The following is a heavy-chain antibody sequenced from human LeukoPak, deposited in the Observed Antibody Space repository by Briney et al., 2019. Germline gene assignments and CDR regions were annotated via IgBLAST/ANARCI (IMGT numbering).Heavy chain of an antibody. V-gene: IGHV4-30-2*06. Sequence: SETLSLTCGVSGGPISSGGYSWSWIRQSPGKGLEWIGYIYQSGSIHYNPSLKGRATIAADRSRNQFSLRLSSVTAADTAVYYCARSPREIGVYYFNYWGQGTLVTVSS. CDR2: IYQSGSI. J-gene: IGHJ4*02. D-gene: IGHD2-8*01. CDR3: ARSPREIGVYYFNY. CDR1: GGPISSGGYS.